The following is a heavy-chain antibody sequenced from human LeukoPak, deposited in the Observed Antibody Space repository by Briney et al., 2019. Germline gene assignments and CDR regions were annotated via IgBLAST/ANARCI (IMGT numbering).Heavy chain of an antibody. CDR3: AKEYYVLLVYALGGSFDY. Sequence: GGSLRLSCAGSGFTFSNYGMHWVRRAAGKGLEWVALLSYDGSNKYYADSVKGRFTISRDNSKNTLSLQMNSLRAEDTAVYYCAKEYYVLLVYALGGSFDYWGRGALVTVSS. J-gene: IGHJ4*02. V-gene: IGHV3-30*18. CDR1: GFTFSNYG. CDR2: LSYDGSNK. D-gene: IGHD2-8*02.